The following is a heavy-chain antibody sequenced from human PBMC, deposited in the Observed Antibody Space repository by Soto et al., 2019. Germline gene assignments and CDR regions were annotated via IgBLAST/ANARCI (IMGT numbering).Heavy chain of an antibody. CDR1: GFTFSSYA. J-gene: IGHJ4*02. CDR3: AKDFKYGMTPGDIVVVPAANALDY. CDR2: ISGSGGST. V-gene: IGHV3-23*01. D-gene: IGHD2-2*01. Sequence: GGSLRLSCAASGFTFSSYAMSWVRQAPGKGLEWVSAISGSGGSTYYADSVKGRFTISRDNSKNTLYLQMNGLRAEDTAVYYCAKDFKYGMTPGDIVVVPAANALDYWGQGTLVTVSS.